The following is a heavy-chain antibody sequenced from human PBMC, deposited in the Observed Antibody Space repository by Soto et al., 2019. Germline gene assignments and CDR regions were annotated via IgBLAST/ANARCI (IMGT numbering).Heavy chain of an antibody. D-gene: IGHD2-8*01. V-gene: IGHV3-23*01. J-gene: IGHJ3*01. CDR3: AKDRTTMYYAFDV. CDR2: ITGSGAST. Sequence: QLLESGGGLVQPGGSLRLSCAASGFTFSNYAMTWVRQAPGMGLEWVSSITGSGASTYYADSVKGRFTISRDNSKNTVYLQVYRLRAEDAAVYYCAKDRTTMYYAFDVWGQGRTVTVSS. CDR1: GFTFSNYA.